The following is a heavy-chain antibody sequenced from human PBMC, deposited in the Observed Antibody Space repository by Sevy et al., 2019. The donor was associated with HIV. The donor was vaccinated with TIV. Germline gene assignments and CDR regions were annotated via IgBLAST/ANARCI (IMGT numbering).Heavy chain of an antibody. J-gene: IGHJ5*02. CDR3: ARDGDSSALGWFDP. D-gene: IGHD3-22*01. Sequence: ASVKVSCKASGYTFTGYYMHWVRQAPGQGLEWMGRINPNSGGTNCAQKFQGRVTMTRDTSISTAYMELSRLRSDDTAVYYCARDGDSSALGWFDPWGQGTLVTVSS. V-gene: IGHV1-2*06. CDR2: INPNSGGT. CDR1: GYTFTGYY.